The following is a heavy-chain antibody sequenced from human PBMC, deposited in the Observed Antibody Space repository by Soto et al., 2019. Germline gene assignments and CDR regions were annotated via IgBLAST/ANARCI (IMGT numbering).Heavy chain of an antibody. CDR1: GFTFGNSV. D-gene: IGHD1-26*01. CDR3: AREGGSYNGGGYFDH. Sequence: QVQLVESGGGVVQPGRSLRLSCAASGFTFGNSVMHWVRQAPGKGLEWVAFISFDGNKEYYADSVKGRFTISRDNSENTLFLQMNSLRAEDTAVYYCAREGGSYNGGGYFDHWGQGTLVTVSS. J-gene: IGHJ4*02. V-gene: IGHV3-30-3*01. CDR2: ISFDGNKE.